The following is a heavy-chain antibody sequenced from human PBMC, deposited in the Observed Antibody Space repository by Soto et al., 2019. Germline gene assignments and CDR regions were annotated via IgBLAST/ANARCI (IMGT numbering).Heavy chain of an antibody. CDR3: AKGGNSGYDLAAFDY. D-gene: IGHD5-12*01. Sequence: QVQLVESGGGVVQPGRSLRLSCAASGFTISSYGMHWVRQAPGKGLEWVAVISYDGSNKYYADSVKGRFTISRDNSKNPLYLQMNSLRAEDTAVYYCAKGGNSGYDLAAFDYWGQGTLVTVSS. CDR2: ISYDGSNK. V-gene: IGHV3-30*18. J-gene: IGHJ4*02. CDR1: GFTISSYG.